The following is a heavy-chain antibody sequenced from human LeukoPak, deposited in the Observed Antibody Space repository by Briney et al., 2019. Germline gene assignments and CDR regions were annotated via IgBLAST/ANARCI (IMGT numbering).Heavy chain of an antibody. D-gene: IGHD3-10*01. CDR3: ARAVGYYYYYMDV. Sequence: PSETLSLTCAVYGGSFSGYSWNWIRHTPGKGLEWIGYIYYSGSTNYNPSLKSRVTISVDTSKNQFSLKLSSVTAADTAVYYCARAVGYYYYYMDVWGKGTTVTVSS. J-gene: IGHJ6*03. V-gene: IGHV4-59*01. CDR2: IYYSGST. CDR1: GGSFSGYS.